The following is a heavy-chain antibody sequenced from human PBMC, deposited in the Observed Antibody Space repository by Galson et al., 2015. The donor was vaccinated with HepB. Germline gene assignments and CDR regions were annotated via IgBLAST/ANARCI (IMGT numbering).Heavy chain of an antibody. J-gene: IGHJ4*02. Sequence: SLRLSCAASGFTFDDYAVHWVRQAPGKGLEWVSGISWDSGDMGYADSVKGRFIISRDNAKDSLYLQMNSLRPEDTALYYCAKSGDSSGYLQSYYFDYWGQGTLVTVSS. CDR2: ISWDSGDM. CDR1: GFTFDDYA. CDR3: AKSGDSSGYLQSYYFDY. V-gene: IGHV3-9*01. D-gene: IGHD3-22*01.